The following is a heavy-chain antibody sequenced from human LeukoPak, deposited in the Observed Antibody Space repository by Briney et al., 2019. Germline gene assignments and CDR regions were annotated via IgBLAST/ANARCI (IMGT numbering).Heavy chain of an antibody. J-gene: IGHJ5*02. D-gene: IGHD2-15*01. Sequence: ASVKVSCKASGYTFTGYYMHWVRQAPGQGLEWMGWINPNSGGTNYAQKFQGRVTMTRDTSISTAYMELSRLRSDDTAVYYCARGGYCSGGSCYLDWFDPWGQGTLVTVSS. V-gene: IGHV1-2*02. CDR1: GYTFTGYY. CDR2: INPNSGGT. CDR3: ARGGYCSGGSCYLDWFDP.